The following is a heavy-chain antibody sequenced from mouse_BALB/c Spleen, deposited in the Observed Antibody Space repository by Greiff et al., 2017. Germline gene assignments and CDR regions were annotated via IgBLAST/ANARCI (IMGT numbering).Heavy chain of an antibody. CDR3: TREGYYGPWFAY. J-gene: IGHJ3*01. CDR2: IYPGNSDT. V-gene: IGHV1-5*01. Sequence: EVQLQQSGTVLARPGASVKMSCKASGYSFTSYWMHWVKQRPGQGLEWIGAIYPGNSDTSYNQKFKGKAKLTAVTSASTAYMELSSLTNEDSAVYYCTREGYYGPWFAYWGQGTLVTVSA. CDR1: GYSFTSYW. D-gene: IGHD1-2*01.